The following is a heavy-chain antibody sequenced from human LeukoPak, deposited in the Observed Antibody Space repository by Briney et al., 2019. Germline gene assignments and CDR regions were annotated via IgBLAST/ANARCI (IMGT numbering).Heavy chain of an antibody. J-gene: IGHJ4*02. Sequence: QPGGSLRLSCAASGFTFSSYWMSWVRQAPGKGLEWVANIKQDGSEKYYVDSVKGRFTISRDNAKNSLYLQMNSLRAEDTAVYYCARDYDSSGYYYGYWGQGTLVTVSS. D-gene: IGHD3-22*01. CDR1: GFTFSSYW. V-gene: IGHV3-7*01. CDR2: IKQDGSEK. CDR3: ARDYDSSGYYYGY.